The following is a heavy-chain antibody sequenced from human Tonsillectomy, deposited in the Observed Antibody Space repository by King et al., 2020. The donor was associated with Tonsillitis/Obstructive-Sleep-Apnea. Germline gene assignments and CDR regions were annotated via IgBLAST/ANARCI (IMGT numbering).Heavy chain of an antibody. CDR3: ARERGYGGKSIYGMDV. CDR1: GFTFSSYW. V-gene: IGHV3-74*01. CDR2: INSDGSST. D-gene: IGHD4-23*01. J-gene: IGHJ6*02. Sequence: VQLVESGGGLVQPGGSLRLSCAASGFTFSSYWMHWVRQAPGKGLVWVSGINSDGSSTSYADSVKGRFTISRDNAKNTQYLQMNSLRAEDTAVYYCARERGYGGKSIYGMDVWGQGTTVTVSS.